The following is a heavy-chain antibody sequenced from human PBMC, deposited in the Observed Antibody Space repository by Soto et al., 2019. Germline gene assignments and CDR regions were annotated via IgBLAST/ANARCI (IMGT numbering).Heavy chain of an antibody. CDR1: GGSISSGDYY. CDR3: ARELIVGATDPYYFDY. CDR2: IYYSGST. J-gene: IGHJ4*02. V-gene: IGHV4-30-4*01. D-gene: IGHD1-26*01. Sequence: SETLSLTCTVSGGSISSGDYYWSWIRQPPGKGLEWIGYIYYSGSTYYNPSLKSRVTISVDTSKNQFSLKLSSVTAADTAVYYCARELIVGATDPYYFDYWGQGTLVTVSS.